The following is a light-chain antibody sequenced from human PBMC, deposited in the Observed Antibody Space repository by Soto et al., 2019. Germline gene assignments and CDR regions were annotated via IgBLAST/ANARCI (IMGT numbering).Light chain of an antibody. CDR3: QPYNNWPGT. CDR1: QSVSSK. Sequence: IVLTQSPGTLSVSPGERATLSCRASQSVSSKLAWYQQKPGQAPRLLFYGASTGATGIPARFSGSGSETEFTLSISSLQSEDFAVYYCQPYNNWPGTFGQGTKVDIK. V-gene: IGKV3-15*01. J-gene: IGKJ1*01. CDR2: GAS.